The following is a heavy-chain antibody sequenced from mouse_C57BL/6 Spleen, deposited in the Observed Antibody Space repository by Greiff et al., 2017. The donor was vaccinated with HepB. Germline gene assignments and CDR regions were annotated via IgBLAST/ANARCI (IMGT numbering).Heavy chain of an antibody. CDR2: ISNGGGST. CDR1: GFTFSDYY. V-gene: IGHV5-12*01. D-gene: IGHD2-4*01. J-gene: IGHJ4*01. CDR3: ARNDYDGFYAMDY. Sequence: VESGGGLVQPGGSLKLSCAASGFTFSDYYMYWVRQTPEKRLEWVAYISNGGGSTYYPDTVKGRFTISRDNAKNTLYLQMSRLKSEDTAMYYCARNDYDGFYAMDYWGQGTSVTVSS.